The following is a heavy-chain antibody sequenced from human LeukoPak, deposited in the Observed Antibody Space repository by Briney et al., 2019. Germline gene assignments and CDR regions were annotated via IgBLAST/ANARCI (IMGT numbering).Heavy chain of an antibody. Sequence: GGSQRLSCAASGFTFSSYSMNWVRQAPGKGLEWVSSISSSSSYIYYADSVKGRFTISRDNAKNSLYLQMNSLRAEDTAVYYCARIRGSGWYRADAFDIWGQGTMVTVSS. CDR3: ARIRGSGWYRADAFDI. D-gene: IGHD6-19*01. V-gene: IGHV3-21*01. CDR2: ISSSSSYI. CDR1: GFTFSSYS. J-gene: IGHJ3*02.